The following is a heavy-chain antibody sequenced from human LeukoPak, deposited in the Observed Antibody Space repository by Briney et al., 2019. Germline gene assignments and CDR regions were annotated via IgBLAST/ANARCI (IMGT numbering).Heavy chain of an antibody. D-gene: IGHD3-10*01. CDR2: ISSSSSYI. V-gene: IGHV3-21*01. CDR3: ARFDLFGSGRSFDY. CDR1: EFTFSSYS. J-gene: IGHJ4*02. Sequence: GGSLRLSRAASEFTFSSYSMNWVRQAPGKGLEWVSSISSSSSYIYYADSVKGRFTISRDNAKNSLYLQMNSLKADDTAVYYCARFDLFGSGRSFDYWGQGTLVTVSS.